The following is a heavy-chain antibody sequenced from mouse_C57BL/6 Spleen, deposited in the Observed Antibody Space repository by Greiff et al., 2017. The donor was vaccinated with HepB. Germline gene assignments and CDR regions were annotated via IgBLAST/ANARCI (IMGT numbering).Heavy chain of an antibody. V-gene: IGHV1-81*01. CDR1: GYTFTSYG. CDR3: AREYYSSSYYYFDY. CDR2: IYPRSGNT. Sequence: QVQLQQSGAELARPGASVKLSCKASGYTFTSYGISWVKQRTGQGLEWIGEIYPRSGNTYYNEKFKGKATLTADKSSSTAYMELRSLTSEDSAVYFCAREYYSSSYYYFDYWGQGTTLTVSS. J-gene: IGHJ2*01. D-gene: IGHD1-1*01.